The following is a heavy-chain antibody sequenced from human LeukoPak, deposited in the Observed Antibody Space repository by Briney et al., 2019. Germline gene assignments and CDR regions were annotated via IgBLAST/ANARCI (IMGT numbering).Heavy chain of an antibody. CDR3: VNIFTGETGTGY. J-gene: IGHJ4*02. Sequence: GGSLRLSCAASGFTFSSHWMHWVRQAPGKGLVWVSRIKSDGTITSYADSVKGRFTISRDNAKNTLYLQMDSLRAEDTAVYYCVNIFTGETGTGYWGQGTLVTVSS. CDR1: GFTFSSHW. V-gene: IGHV3-74*01. CDR2: IKSDGTIT. D-gene: IGHD1-1*01.